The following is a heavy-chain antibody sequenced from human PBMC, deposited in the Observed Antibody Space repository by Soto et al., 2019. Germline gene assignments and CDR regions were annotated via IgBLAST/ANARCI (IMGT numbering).Heavy chain of an antibody. J-gene: IGHJ4*02. V-gene: IGHV4-31*03. CDR1: GGSISSGGYY. CDR2: IYYSGST. D-gene: IGHD6-19*01. Sequence: PSETLSLTCTVSGGSISSGGYYWSWIRQHPGKGLEWIGYIYYSGSTYYNPSLKSRVTISVDTSKNQFSLKLSSVTAADTAVYYCARTTGIAVAGYFDYWGQGTLVTVSS. CDR3: ARTTGIAVAGYFDY.